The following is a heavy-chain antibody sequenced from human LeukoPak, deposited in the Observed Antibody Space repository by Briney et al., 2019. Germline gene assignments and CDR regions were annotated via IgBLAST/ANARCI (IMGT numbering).Heavy chain of an antibody. CDR3: ARDLNAFDI. Sequence: GGSLRLSCAASGFTFSSFSMNWVRQAPGKGLEWVSYISSGSSTIYYADSVKGRFTISRDNSKNTLYLQMNSLRAEDTAVYYCARDLNAFDIWGQGTMVIVSS. CDR2: ISSGSSTI. D-gene: IGHD3-9*01. J-gene: IGHJ3*02. V-gene: IGHV3-48*04. CDR1: GFTFSSFS.